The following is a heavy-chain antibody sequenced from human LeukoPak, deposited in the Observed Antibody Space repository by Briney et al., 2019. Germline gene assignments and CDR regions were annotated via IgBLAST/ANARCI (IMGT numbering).Heavy chain of an antibody. CDR1: GGSISSFY. CDR2: VFYTGDT. V-gene: IGHV4-59*08. CDR3: ARYCTSTSCYLPYYYGMDV. J-gene: IGHJ6*02. Sequence: SETLSLTCAVSGGSISSFYWSWIRQPPGKGLEWIGYVFYTGDTNSNPSLKSRVIMSLDTSKNQLSLRLTSVTAADTAVYYCARYCTSTSCYLPYYYGMDVWGQGTTVTVSS. D-gene: IGHD2-2*01.